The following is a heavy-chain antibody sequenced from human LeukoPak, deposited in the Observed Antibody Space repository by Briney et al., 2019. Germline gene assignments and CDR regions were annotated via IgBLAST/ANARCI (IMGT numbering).Heavy chain of an antibody. J-gene: IGHJ5*02. Sequence: SETLSLTCAVYGGSFSGYYWSWIRQPPGKGLEWIGEINHSGSTNYNPSLKSRVTISVDTPKNQFSLKLSSVTAADTAVYYCARVQNLGVIVIRHGWFDPWGQGTLVTVSS. V-gene: IGHV4-34*01. CDR3: ARVQNLGVIVIRHGWFDP. CDR2: INHSGST. D-gene: IGHD3-16*02. CDR1: GGSFSGYY.